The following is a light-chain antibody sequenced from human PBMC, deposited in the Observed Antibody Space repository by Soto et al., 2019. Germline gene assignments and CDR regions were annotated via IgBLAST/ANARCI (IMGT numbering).Light chain of an antibody. CDR1: QGISSY. CDR2: AAS. CDR3: QQYYSYPP. J-gene: IGKJ1*01. V-gene: IGKV1-8*01. Sequence: AIRMTQSPSSLSASTGDRVTITCQASQGISSYLAWYQQKPGKAPKLLIYAASTLQIGVPSRFSGSAPGTDFTLTISCLQSEDFATYDCQQYYSYPPFGQGTKVEIK.